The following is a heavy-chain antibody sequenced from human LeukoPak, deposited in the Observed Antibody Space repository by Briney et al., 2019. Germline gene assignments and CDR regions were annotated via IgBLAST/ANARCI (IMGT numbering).Heavy chain of an antibody. CDR3: ARVDHTPYCTNGVCYSDY. CDR1: GFTFSSYS. CDR2: ISSSSSTI. J-gene: IGHJ4*02. Sequence: GGSLRLSCAASGFTFSSYSMNWVRQAPGKGLEWVSYISSSSSTIYYADSVKGRFTISRDNAKNSLYLQMNSLRAEDTAVYYCARVDHTPYCTNGVCYSDYWGQGTLVTVSS. D-gene: IGHD2-8*01. V-gene: IGHV3-48*04.